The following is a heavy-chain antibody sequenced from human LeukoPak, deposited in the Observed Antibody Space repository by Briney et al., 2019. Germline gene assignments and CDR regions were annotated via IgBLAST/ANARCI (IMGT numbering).Heavy chain of an antibody. Sequence: GGSLRLSCAASGFTFSSYGMHWVRQAPGKGLEWVAFIRYDGSNKYYADSVKGRFTISRDNSKNTLYLQMNSLRAEDTAVYYCARGAGLTPDAFDIWGQGTMVTVSS. D-gene: IGHD3-9*01. CDR2: IRYDGSNK. V-gene: IGHV3-30*02. CDR1: GFTFSSYG. J-gene: IGHJ3*02. CDR3: ARGAGLTPDAFDI.